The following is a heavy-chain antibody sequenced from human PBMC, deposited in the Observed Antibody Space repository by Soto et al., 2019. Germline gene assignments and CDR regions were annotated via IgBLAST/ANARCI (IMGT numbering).Heavy chain of an antibody. V-gene: IGHV3-23*01. Sequence: GGSLRLSCAASGFTFSSYAMSWVRQAPGKGLDRVSATSGNVNSTYYADSVKGRFTISRDYSKNTLYLQMNSLRADDTAVYYCAPMGVWGQGTTVTVSS. CDR2: TSGNVNST. J-gene: IGHJ6*02. CDR1: GFTFSSYA. CDR3: APMGV.